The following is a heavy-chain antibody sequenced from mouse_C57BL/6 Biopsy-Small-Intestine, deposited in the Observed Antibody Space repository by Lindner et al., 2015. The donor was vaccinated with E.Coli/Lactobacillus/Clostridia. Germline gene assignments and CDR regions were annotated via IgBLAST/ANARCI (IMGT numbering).Heavy chain of an antibody. Sequence: VQLQESGAELARPGASVKMSCKASGYTFATYTIHWVKQRPGLGLEWIGYFNPNNGYTKYNQRFKDKATLTAGKSSNTAYMQLSSLTSEDSAIYYCARGHYYGSSYDYFDYWGQGTTLTVSS. D-gene: IGHD1-1*01. CDR2: FNPNNGYT. J-gene: IGHJ2*01. V-gene: IGHV1-4*01. CDR1: GYTFATYT. CDR3: ARGHYYGSSYDYFDY.